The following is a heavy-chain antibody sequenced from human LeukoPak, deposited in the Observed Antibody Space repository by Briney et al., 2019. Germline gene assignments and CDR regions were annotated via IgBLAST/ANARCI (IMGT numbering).Heavy chain of an antibody. V-gene: IGHV3-7*04. J-gene: IGHJ3*02. D-gene: IGHD4-17*01. Sequence: GGSLRLSCAASGFTFSSYWMSWVRQAPGKGLEWVANIKQDGSEKYYVDSVKGRFTISRDNAKNSLYLQMHSLRAEDKAIYYCARGQVTTVTGLAAFDIWGQGTMVTVSS. CDR3: ARGQVTTVTGLAAFDI. CDR2: IKQDGSEK. CDR1: GFTFSSYW.